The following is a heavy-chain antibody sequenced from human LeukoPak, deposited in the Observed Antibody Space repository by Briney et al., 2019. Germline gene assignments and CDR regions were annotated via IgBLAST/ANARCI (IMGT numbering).Heavy chain of an antibody. CDR3: ARDACSGGSCYSFDY. V-gene: IGHV1-46*01. CDR2: TNPSGGST. CDR1: GYTFTSYY. D-gene: IGHD2-15*01. Sequence: GASVKVSCKASGYTFTSYYMHWVRQAPGQGLGWMGITNPSGGSTSYAQKFQGRVTMTRDTSTSTVYMELSSLRSEDTAVYYCARDACSGGSCYSFDYWGQGTLVTVFS. J-gene: IGHJ4*02.